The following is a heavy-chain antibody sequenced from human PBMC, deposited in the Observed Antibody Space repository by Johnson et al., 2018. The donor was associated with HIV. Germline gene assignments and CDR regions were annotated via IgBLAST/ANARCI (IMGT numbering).Heavy chain of an antibody. CDR1: GFTFSDYY. D-gene: IGHD5-18*01. Sequence: QVQLVESGGGLVKPGGSLRLSCAASGFTFSDYYMSWIRQAPGKGLEWVSYISSSGSTIYYADSVKGRFTISRANAKNSLYWQMNSLRAEDTALYYCARDRGRGGYSYGRGDAFDIWGQGTMVTVSS. CDR2: ISSSGSTI. J-gene: IGHJ3*02. V-gene: IGHV3-11*04. CDR3: ARDRGRGGYSYGRGDAFDI.